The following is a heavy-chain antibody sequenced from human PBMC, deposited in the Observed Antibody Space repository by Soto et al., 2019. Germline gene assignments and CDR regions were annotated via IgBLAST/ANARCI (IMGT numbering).Heavy chain of an antibody. CDR3: TTDRVPAAYNFDF. V-gene: IGHV3-15*01. Sequence: EVQLVESGGCLVKPGGSLRLSCAASGFTFSNAWMSWVRQAPGKGLEWVGRIKSKTDGGTTDYAAPVKGRFTISRHDSKNTLYLQMNSLKTEDTAVYYRTTDRVPAAYNFDFWGQGTLVTVSS. D-gene: IGHD2-2*01. J-gene: IGHJ4*02. CDR1: GFTFSNAW. CDR2: IKSKTDGGTT.